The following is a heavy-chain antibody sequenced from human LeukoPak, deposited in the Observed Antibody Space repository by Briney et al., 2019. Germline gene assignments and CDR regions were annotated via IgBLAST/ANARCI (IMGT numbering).Heavy chain of an antibody. D-gene: IGHD5-24*01. CDR2: IYYSGST. Sequence: SETLSPTCTVSGGSISSSSYYWGWIRQPPGKGLEWIGSIYYSGSTYYNPSLKSRVTISVDTSKNQFSLKLSSVTAADTAVYYCARRLHGFPFDYWGQGTLVTVSS. CDR1: GGSISSSSYY. J-gene: IGHJ4*02. CDR3: ARRLHGFPFDY. V-gene: IGHV4-39*01.